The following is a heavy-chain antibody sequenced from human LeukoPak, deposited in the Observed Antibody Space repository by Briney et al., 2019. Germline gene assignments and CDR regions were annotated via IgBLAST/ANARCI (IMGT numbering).Heavy chain of an antibody. D-gene: IGHD4-17*01. CDR1: GGSISSGDYY. V-gene: IGHV4-30-4*08. CDR2: IYYSGST. CDR3: ARDKSPNYGDYGWFDP. J-gene: IGHJ5*02. Sequence: SQTLSLTCTVSGGSISSGDYYWSWIRQPPGKGLEWIGYIYYSGSTYYNPSLKSRVTISLDTSKNQFSLKLSSVTAADTAVYYCARDKSPNYGDYGWFDPWGQGTLVTVSS.